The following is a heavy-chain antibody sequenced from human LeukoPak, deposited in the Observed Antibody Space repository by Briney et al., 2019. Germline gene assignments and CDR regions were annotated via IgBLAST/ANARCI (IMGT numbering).Heavy chain of an antibody. V-gene: IGHV3-48*03. Sequence: GGSLRLSCAASGFTFSSYEMNWVRQAPGKGLEWVSYTSSSGSTIYYADSVKGRFTISRDNAKNSLYLQMNSLRAEDTAVYYCARGSNLPPDDYYYYYMDVWGKGTTVTVSS. J-gene: IGHJ6*03. CDR2: TSSSGSTI. CDR3: ARGSNLPPDDYYYYYMDV. D-gene: IGHD4-11*01. CDR1: GFTFSSYE.